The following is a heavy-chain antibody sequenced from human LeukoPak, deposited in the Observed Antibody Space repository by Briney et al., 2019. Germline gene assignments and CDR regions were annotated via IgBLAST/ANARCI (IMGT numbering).Heavy chain of an antibody. CDR1: GFTFDEYA. Sequence: PGRSLRLSCAASGFTFDEYAMHWVRQAPGKGLEWVASISPSSSYIYYADSVTGRFTISRDNAKNSLYLQMNSLRDEDTAVYYCARAPPRYGSGSFHFDFWGQGTLVTVSS. CDR2: ISPSSSYI. D-gene: IGHD3-10*01. CDR3: ARAPPRYGSGSFHFDF. J-gene: IGHJ4*02. V-gene: IGHV3-21*01.